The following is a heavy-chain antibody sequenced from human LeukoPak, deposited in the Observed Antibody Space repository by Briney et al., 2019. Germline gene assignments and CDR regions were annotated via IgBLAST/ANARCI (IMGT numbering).Heavy chain of an antibody. J-gene: IGHJ4*02. Sequence: PGGSLRLSCAASGFTFRSYGTHWVRQAPGKGLEWVAFIRYDGNSNYYADSVKGRFTISRDNSRSTLYLQMNSLRAEETAVYYCAKEEVISGNHGVYFDYWGQGTLVTVSS. CDR2: IRYDGNSN. V-gene: IGHV3-30*02. CDR3: AKEEVISGNHGVYFDY. CDR1: GFTFRSYG. D-gene: IGHD3-22*01.